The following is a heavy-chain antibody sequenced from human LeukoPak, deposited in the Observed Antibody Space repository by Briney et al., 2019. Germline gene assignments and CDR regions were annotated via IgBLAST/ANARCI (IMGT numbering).Heavy chain of an antibody. V-gene: IGHV3-33*06. CDR2: IWYDGSNT. CDR3: AKDRGLAFRDYFDY. CDR1: GFTFSRHG. Sequence: GGSLRLSCAASGFTFSRHGMHWVRQAPGKGLEWVAVIWYDGSNTYYVDSVKGRFTISRDNSKNTLYLQMNSLRVEDTAVYYCAKDRGLAFRDYFDYWGQGTLVTVSS. D-gene: IGHD3-16*01. J-gene: IGHJ4*02.